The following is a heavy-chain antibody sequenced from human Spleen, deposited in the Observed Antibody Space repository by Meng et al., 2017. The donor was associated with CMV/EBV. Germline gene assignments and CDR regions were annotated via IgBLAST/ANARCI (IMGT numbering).Heavy chain of an antibody. D-gene: IGHD3-22*01. CDR3: ARMYYYDSSRGMDV. CDR2: ISSSGSTI. CDR1: GFPFSTYE. V-gene: IGHV3-48*03. Sequence: GESLKISCAASGFPFSTYEMNWVRQAPGKGLEWVSYISSSGSTIYYADSVKGRFTFSRDNAKNSLYVQMNSLRAEATAVYYCARMYYYDSSRGMDVWGQGTTVTVSS. J-gene: IGHJ6*02.